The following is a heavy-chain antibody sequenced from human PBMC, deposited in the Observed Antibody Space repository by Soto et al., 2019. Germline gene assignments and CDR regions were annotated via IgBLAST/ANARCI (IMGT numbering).Heavy chain of an antibody. CDR3: ARDGVYDYIWGSYPSRWFDP. J-gene: IGHJ5*02. D-gene: IGHD3-16*01. Sequence: GGSLRLSCAASGFTFSSYSMNWVRQAPGKGLEWVSSISSSSSYIYYADSVKGRFTISRDNAKNSLYLQMNSLRAEDTAVYYCARDGVYDYIWGSYPSRWFDPWGQGTLVTVSS. V-gene: IGHV3-21*01. CDR1: GFTFSSYS. CDR2: ISSSSSYI.